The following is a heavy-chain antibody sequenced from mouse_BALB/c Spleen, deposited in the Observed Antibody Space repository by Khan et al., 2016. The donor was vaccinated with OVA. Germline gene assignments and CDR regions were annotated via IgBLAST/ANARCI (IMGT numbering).Heavy chain of an antibody. Sequence: QVQLQQSGAELARPGASVKMSCKASGYTFTSYTMHWVKQRPGQGLEWIGYINPSNDYTNYNQKLKDKATLTADKSSSTAYMQLSSLTSEDSAVYYCTREEPYYDNYGAWFAYWGQGTLLTVSA. CDR2: INPSNDYT. D-gene: IGHD2-10*01. V-gene: IGHV1-4*01. CDR3: TREEPYYDNYGAWFAY. CDR1: GYTFTSYT. J-gene: IGHJ3*01.